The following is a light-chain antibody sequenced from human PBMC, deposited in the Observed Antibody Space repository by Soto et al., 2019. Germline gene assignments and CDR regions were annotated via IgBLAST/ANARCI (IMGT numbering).Light chain of an antibody. J-gene: IGLJ1*01. Sequence: QSVLTQPASVSGSPGQSITISCTGTSSDVGSYYLFSWYQHHPGKAPKVMIYGVNKGPSGVSNRFSGSKSGNTASLTISGLQAEDEADYYCCSYAGSSTFVFGTGTKVTVL. CDR2: GVN. CDR1: SSDVGSYYL. CDR3: CSYAGSSTFV. V-gene: IGLV2-23*02.